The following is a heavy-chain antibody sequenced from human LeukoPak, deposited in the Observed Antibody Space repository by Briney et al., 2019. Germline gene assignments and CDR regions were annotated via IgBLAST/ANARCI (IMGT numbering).Heavy chain of an antibody. Sequence: GGSLRLSCAASGFTFSSYAMSWVRQAPGKGLEWVSGISVSGGRIYYADSVKGRFTIARDNSKNTQFLQMNSLRAEDTAVYYCAKDRSCTGSSCNVGSWGQGTMVTVSS. CDR1: GFTFSSYA. J-gene: IGHJ3*01. V-gene: IGHV3-23*01. CDR2: ISVSGGRI. D-gene: IGHD2-2*01. CDR3: AKDRSCTGSSCNVGS.